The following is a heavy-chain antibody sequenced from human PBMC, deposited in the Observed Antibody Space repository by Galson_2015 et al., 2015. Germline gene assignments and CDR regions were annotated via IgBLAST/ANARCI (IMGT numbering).Heavy chain of an antibody. CDR2: ITGSGGST. V-gene: IGHV3-23*01. D-gene: IGHD1-26*01. Sequence: ALRLSCAAAGFTFSSYAMSWVCQAPGTGLEWVSAITGSGGSTYYADSVQGRFTISRDNSKNTLDLQMNSLRVEDTAVDDCAKLHLIVDRSYGGVDYWGQGTLVTVSS. CDR1: GFTFSSYA. J-gene: IGHJ4*01. CDR3: AKLHLIVDRSYGGVDY.